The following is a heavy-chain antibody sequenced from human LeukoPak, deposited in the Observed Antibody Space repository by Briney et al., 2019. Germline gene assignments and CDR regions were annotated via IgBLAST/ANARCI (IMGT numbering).Heavy chain of an antibody. CDR3: ATKHMSTQTDS. D-gene: IGHD5/OR15-5a*01. CDR1: GFTFSSYA. J-gene: IGHJ4*02. Sequence: PGGSLRLSCAASGFTFSSYAMSWVRQAPGKGLEWVSAISGSGGSTYYADSMQGRFTISRDISKNTLYLHMNSLRAEDTAMYYCATKHMSTQTDSWGQGTMVTVSS. CDR2: ISGSGGST. V-gene: IGHV3-23*01.